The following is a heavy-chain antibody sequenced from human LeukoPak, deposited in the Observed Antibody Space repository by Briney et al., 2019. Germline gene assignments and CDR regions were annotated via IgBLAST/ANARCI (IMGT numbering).Heavy chain of an antibody. CDR2: FDPEDGET. Sequence: ASVKVSCKVSGYTLTEFSIHWVRRVPGKGLEWMGGFDPEDGETIYAQKFQGRVIMTEDTSSDTAYMELSSLRSDDTAVYFCTAITAAGQRGSSFDYWGQGTLVTVSS. CDR3: TAITAAGQRGSSFDY. CDR1: GYTLTEFS. J-gene: IGHJ4*02. V-gene: IGHV1-24*01. D-gene: IGHD6-13*01.